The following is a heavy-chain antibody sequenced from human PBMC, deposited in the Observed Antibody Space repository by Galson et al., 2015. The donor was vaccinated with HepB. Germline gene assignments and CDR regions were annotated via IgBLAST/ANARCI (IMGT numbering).Heavy chain of an antibody. J-gene: IGHJ6*02. D-gene: IGHD2-2*01. CDR1: GGSFSGSY. CDR3: ASCRPYCSSTSCPFYSYAMDV. Sequence: ETLSLTCAVYGGSFSGSYWSWIRQPPGKGLEWIGEINHSGSTNYNPSLKSRVTISVDTSKNQFSLKLSSVTAADTAVYFCASCRPYCSSTSCPFYSYAMDVWGQGTTVTVSS. CDR2: INHSGST. V-gene: IGHV4-34*01.